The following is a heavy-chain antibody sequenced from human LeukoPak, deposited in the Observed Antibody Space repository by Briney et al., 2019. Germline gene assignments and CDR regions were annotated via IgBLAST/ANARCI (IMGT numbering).Heavy chain of an antibody. CDR1: GFTVSSNY. CDR3: ARGSGWYRYYGTDV. V-gene: IGHV3-53*04. D-gene: IGHD6-19*01. Sequence: PGGSLRLSCAASGFTVSSNYMSRVRQAPGKGLEWVSVIYSGGSTYYADSVKGRFTISRHNSKNTLYLQMNSLRAEDTAVYYCARGSGWYRYYGTDVWGEPSSATVPS. CDR2: IYSGGST. J-gene: IGHJ6*04.